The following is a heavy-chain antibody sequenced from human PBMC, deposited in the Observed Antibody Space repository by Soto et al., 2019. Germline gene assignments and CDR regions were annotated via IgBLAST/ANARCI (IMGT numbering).Heavy chain of an antibody. Sequence: GGSLRLSCAASGFTFSSYSMNWVRQAPGKGLEWVSYISNNRSHIYYADSVKGRFTISRDNSKNTLYLQMNSLRPEDSAVYYCAKDLGPVAITNWIDPWGQGTLVTV. CDR2: ISNNRSHI. J-gene: IGHJ5*02. CDR1: GFTFSSYS. CDR3: AKDLGPVAITNWIDP. V-gene: IGHV3-21*05. D-gene: IGHD2-2*02.